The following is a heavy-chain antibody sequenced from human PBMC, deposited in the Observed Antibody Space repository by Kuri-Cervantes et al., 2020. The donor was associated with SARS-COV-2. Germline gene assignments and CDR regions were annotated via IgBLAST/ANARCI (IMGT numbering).Heavy chain of an antibody. Sequence: GGSLRLSCAASGLTVSSNYMSWVRQAPGKGLEWVSVIYSGGSTYYADSVKGRFTISRDNSKNTLYLQMNSLRAEDTAVYFCARVAGYGGNSFTDYWGQGTLVTVSS. V-gene: IGHV3-53*01. D-gene: IGHD4-23*01. CDR3: ARVAGYGGNSFTDY. CDR1: GLTVSSNY. CDR2: IYSGGST. J-gene: IGHJ4*02.